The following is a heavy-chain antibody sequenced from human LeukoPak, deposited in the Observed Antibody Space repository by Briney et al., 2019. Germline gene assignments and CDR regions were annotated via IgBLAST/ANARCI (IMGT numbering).Heavy chain of an antibody. V-gene: IGHV4-59*12. CDR3: ARDVGDILTGYQSPYYYYGMDV. CDR2: IYYSGST. D-gene: IGHD3-9*01. CDR1: GGSISSYY. J-gene: IGHJ6*02. Sequence: PSETLSLTCTVSGGSISSYYWSWIRQPPGKGLEWIGYIYYSGSTNYNPSLKSRVTMSVDTSKNQFSLKLSSVTAADTAVYYCARDVGDILTGYQSPYYYYGMDVWGQGTTVTVSS.